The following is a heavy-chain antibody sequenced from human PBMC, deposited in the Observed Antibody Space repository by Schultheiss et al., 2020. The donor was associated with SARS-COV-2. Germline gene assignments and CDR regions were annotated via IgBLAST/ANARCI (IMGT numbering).Heavy chain of an antibody. J-gene: IGHJ5*02. CDR1: GYSFTSYW. CDR3: TAAAGTNWFDP. V-gene: IGHV5-10-1*04. CDR2: IDPSDSYT. D-gene: IGHD6-13*01. Sequence: GESLKISCKGSGYSFTSYWISWVRQMPGKGLEWMGRIDPSDSYTNYSPSFQGQVTISADKSISTAYLQWSSLKASDTAMYYCTAAAGTNWFDPWGQGTLVTVSS.